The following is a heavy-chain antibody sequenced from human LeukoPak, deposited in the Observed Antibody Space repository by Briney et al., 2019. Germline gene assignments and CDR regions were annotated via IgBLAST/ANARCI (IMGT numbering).Heavy chain of an antibody. CDR2: IKSDGTST. Sequence: GGSLRLSCAASGFTFSSYWMHWVRQAPGKGLVWVSRIKSDGTSTSYADSVKGRFTISRDNAKNTLYLQMNSLRAEDTAVYYCTREGDSGSYFYYFDYWGKGTTVTISS. CDR3: TREGDSGSYFYYFDY. CDR1: GFTFSSYW. D-gene: IGHD1-26*01. V-gene: IGHV3-74*01. J-gene: IGHJ6*03.